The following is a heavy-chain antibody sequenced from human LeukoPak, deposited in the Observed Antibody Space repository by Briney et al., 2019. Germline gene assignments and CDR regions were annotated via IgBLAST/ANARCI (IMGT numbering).Heavy chain of an antibody. CDR1: GFTFSNYA. CDR2: ISDSGGNT. V-gene: IGHV3-23*01. D-gene: IGHD3-9*01. J-gene: IGHJ4*02. Sequence: GGSLRLSCVASGFTFSNYAMSWVRQAPGKGLNWVAGISDSGGNTYYADSVKGRFTISRDNAKNSLYLQMNSLRAEDTAVYYCARGYYDLLTGPDYWGQGTLVTVSS. CDR3: ARGYYDLLTGPDY.